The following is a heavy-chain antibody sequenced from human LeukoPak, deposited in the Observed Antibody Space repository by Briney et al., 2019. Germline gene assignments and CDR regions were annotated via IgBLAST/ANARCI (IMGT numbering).Heavy chain of an antibody. J-gene: IGHJ3*02. V-gene: IGHV3-33*01. D-gene: IGHD6-13*01. CDR1: GFTFSSYG. Sequence: PGRSLRLSCAASGFTFSSYGMRWVRQAPGKGLEWVAVIWYDGSNKYYADSVKGRFTISRDNSKNTLYLQMNSLRAEDTAVYYCARSIAAAGTDAFDIWGQGTMVTVSS. CDR3: ARSIAAAGTDAFDI. CDR2: IWYDGSNK.